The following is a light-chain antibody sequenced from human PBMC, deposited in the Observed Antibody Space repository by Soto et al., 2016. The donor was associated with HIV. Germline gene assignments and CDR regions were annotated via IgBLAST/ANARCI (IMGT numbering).Light chain of an antibody. CDR1: QGISNY. CDR3: QNITWTAARALI. J-gene: IGKJ4*01. Sequence: IQMTQSPSSLSASVGDRVTITCRASQGISNYLAWYQQKPGKVPKLLIYAASTLQSGVPSRFSGSGSGTDFTLTITSLQPEDVATYYCQNITWTAARALIFGGGTKVDIK. V-gene: IGKV1-27*01. CDR2: AAS.